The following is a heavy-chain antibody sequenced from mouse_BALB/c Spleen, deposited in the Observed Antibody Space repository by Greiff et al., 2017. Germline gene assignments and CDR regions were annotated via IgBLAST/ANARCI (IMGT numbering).Heavy chain of an antibody. CDR1: GYSITSGYY. J-gene: IGHJ1*01. CDR2: ISYDGSN. D-gene: IGHD4-1*01. CDR3: AKTGRWYFDV. Sequence: ESGPGLVKPSQSLSLTCSVTGYSITSGYYWNWIRQFPGNKLEWMGYISYDGSNNYNPSLKNRISITRDTSKNQFFLKLNSVTTEDTATYYCAKTGRWYFDVWGAGTTVTVSS. V-gene: IGHV3-6*02.